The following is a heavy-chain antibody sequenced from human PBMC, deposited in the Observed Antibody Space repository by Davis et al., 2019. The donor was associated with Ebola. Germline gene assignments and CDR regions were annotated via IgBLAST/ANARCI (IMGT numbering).Heavy chain of an antibody. CDR3: ARDLRYDSSGYDYYFYMDV. V-gene: IGHV4-59*12. CDR2: FYSSGST. D-gene: IGHD3-22*01. J-gene: IGHJ6*03. CDR1: GGSISSYY. Sequence: PSETLSLTCTVSGGSISSYYWSWIRQPPGKGLEWIAYFYSSGSTNYNPSLKSRVTISVDTSKNQFSLNLYSVTAADTAVYYCARDLRYDSSGYDYYFYMDVWGKGTTVTVSS.